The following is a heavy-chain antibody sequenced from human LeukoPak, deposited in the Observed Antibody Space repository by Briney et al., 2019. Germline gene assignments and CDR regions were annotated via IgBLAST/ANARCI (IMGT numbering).Heavy chain of an antibody. J-gene: IGHJ3*02. V-gene: IGHV4-59*01. Sequence: SETLSLTCTVSGGSISSYYWSWIRQPPGKGLECIGYIYNSGSTNYNPSLKSRVSISVDTSKNQFSLKLSSVTAADTAVYYCARPSRSISTAGAFDIWGQGTMVTVSS. CDR2: IYNSGST. CDR1: GGSISSYY. D-gene: IGHD3-10*01. CDR3: ARPSRSISTAGAFDI.